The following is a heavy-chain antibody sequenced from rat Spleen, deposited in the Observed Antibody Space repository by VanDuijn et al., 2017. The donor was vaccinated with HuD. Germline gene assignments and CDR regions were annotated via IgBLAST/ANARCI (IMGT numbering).Heavy chain of an antibody. D-gene: IGHD1-11*01. CDR2: IWGDGST. CDR1: GFSLTDYD. J-gene: IGHJ2*01. CDR3: TGGGLPKY. Sequence: QVQLKESGPGLLQPSQTLSLTCTVSGFSLTDYDMHWVRQPPGKGLEWMGGIWGDGSTAYNSALKSRLTISRYTSKSQVFLKMNSLQTEDTAIYFCTGGGLPKYWGQGVMVTVSS. V-gene: IGHV2-1*01.